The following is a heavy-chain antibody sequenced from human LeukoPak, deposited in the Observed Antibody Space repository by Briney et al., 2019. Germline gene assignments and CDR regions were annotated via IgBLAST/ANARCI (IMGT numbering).Heavy chain of an antibody. Sequence: GGSLRLSRAASGLLYSSYWMRCVREAPGKGLEGVVNKSEEGCEKYYTDSVKGRYTISRDNAKNSLYLQTNSLRAEDTAVYYCARRALRYCSSTSCPAQYYGVDVWGKGTTVTVSS. V-gene: IGHV3-7*03. CDR3: ARRALRYCSSTSCPAQYYGVDV. D-gene: IGHD2-2*01. CDR2: KSEEGCEK. J-gene: IGHJ6*04. CDR1: GLLYSSYW.